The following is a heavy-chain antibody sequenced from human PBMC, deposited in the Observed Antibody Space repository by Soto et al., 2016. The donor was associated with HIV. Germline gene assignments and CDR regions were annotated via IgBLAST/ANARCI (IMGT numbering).Heavy chain of an antibody. CDR3: ARGRVAGTRSAFDI. V-gene: IGHV1-8*03. D-gene: IGHD6-19*01. CDR1: GGTFSRSP. Sequence: QVQLVQSGAEVKKPGSSVKVSCKASGGTFSRSPITWVRQAPGQGLEWMGWMNPKSGNTGYVQKFQDRIIITRKTSISTAYMELSRLRPEDTAVYYCARGRVAGTRSAFDIWGQGTMVTVSS. J-gene: IGHJ3*02. CDR2: MNPKSGNT.